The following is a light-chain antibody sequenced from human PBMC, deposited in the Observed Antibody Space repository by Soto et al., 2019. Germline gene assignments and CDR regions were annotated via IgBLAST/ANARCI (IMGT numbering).Light chain of an antibody. J-gene: IGKJ1*01. CDR1: QSVGRS. Sequence: DIQMTQSPSTLSASVGDRVTITCRASQSVGRSLAWYQQQRGKAPKLLIYGVSTLESGVPSRFSGFGSGTEFPLTISSLQPGDLGTYYCQQFYKGWTFGQGTRV. CDR2: GVS. CDR3: QQFYKGWT. V-gene: IGKV1-5*01.